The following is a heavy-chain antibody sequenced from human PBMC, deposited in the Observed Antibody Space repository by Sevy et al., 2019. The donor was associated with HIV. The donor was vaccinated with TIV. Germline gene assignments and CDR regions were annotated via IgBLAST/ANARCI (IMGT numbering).Heavy chain of an antibody. Sequence: GGSLRLSCAASGFTFTTYWMSWVRQAPGKGLEWVGNIKTDGSEKNYVGSGRGLFTISRDNAKNSQLLNMSSLRAEDTAVYCWARGDFYDSSGSYTDAFDIWGHGTMVTVSS. CDR3: ARGDFYDSSGSYTDAFDI. D-gene: IGHD3-22*01. J-gene: IGHJ3*02. CDR1: GFTFTTYW. CDR2: IKTDGSEK. V-gene: IGHV3-7*01.